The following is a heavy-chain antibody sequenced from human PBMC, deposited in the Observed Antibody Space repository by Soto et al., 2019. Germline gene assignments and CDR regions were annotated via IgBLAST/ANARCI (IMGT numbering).Heavy chain of an antibody. Sequence: GGSLRLSCAASGFTFSSYGMHWVRQAPGKGLEWVAVISYDGSNKYYADSVKGRFTISRDNSKNTLYLQMNSLRAEDTAVYYCAKAMESAMVTTGDYYYGMDVWGQGTTVTVSS. CDR3: AKAMESAMVTTGDYYYGMDV. V-gene: IGHV3-30*18. J-gene: IGHJ6*02. D-gene: IGHD5-18*01. CDR2: ISYDGSNK. CDR1: GFTFSSYG.